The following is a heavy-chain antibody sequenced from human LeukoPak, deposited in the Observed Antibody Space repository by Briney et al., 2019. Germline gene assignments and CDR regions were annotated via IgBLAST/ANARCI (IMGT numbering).Heavy chain of an antibody. CDR1: GGSISSYS. J-gene: IGHJ6*03. CDR2: IYTSGST. V-gene: IGHV4-4*07. D-gene: IGHD1-26*01. CDR3: ARGLSSGSEGLYYYYMDV. Sequence: SETLSLTCTVSGGSISSYSWSWIRQPAGKGLEWIGRIYTSGSTNYDPSLKSRVTMSVDTSKNQFSLKLSSVTAADTAVYYCARGLSSGSEGLYYYYMDVWGKGTTVTVSS.